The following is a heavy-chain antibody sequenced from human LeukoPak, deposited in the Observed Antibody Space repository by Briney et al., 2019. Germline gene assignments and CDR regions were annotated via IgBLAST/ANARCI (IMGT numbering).Heavy chain of an antibody. CDR2: INHSGST. Sequence: PSETLSLTCAVYGGSFSGYYWSWIRQPPGKGLEWIGEINHSGSTNYNPSLKSRVTISVDTSKNQFSLKLSSVAAADTAIYYCARQRTNTGNWFDPWGQGTLVTVSS. V-gene: IGHV4-34*01. CDR1: GGSFSGYY. CDR3: ARQRTNTGNWFDP. J-gene: IGHJ5*02. D-gene: IGHD2-2*01.